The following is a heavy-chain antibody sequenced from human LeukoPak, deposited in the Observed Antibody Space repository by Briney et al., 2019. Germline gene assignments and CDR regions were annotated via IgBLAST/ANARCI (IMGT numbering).Heavy chain of an antibody. CDR3: ARRRSYRPVDY. CDR1: GGSLSGHY. Sequence: SETLSLTCAVYGGSLSGHYWSWIRQTPEKGLEWIGEISDSGSTDYNPSFKSRVTITVDTSKNQISLNMHPVTAADTAVYYCARRRSYRPVDYWGQGTLVTVSS. V-gene: IGHV4-34*01. J-gene: IGHJ4*02. D-gene: IGHD1-26*01. CDR2: ISDSGST.